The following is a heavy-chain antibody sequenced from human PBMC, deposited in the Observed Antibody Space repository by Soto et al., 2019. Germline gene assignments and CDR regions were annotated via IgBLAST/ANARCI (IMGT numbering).Heavy chain of an antibody. CDR1: GGSISGSY. J-gene: IGHJ4*02. D-gene: IGHD2-15*01. CDR2: IHYSGRT. V-gene: IGHV4-59*01. CDR3: TKYRRTDAEGYSFDY. Sequence: QVQLQESGPGLVKPSETLSLTCTVSGGSISGSYWSWIRQTPGKVLEWVGYIHYSGRTNYNPSLKSRVTMSVDSAKNQFSLQLSSVTAADTAVYFCTKYRRTDAEGYSFDYWGQGALVTVSS.